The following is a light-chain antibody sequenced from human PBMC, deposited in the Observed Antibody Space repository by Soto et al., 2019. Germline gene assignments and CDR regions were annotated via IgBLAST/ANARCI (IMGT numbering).Light chain of an antibody. V-gene: IGKV1-39*01. J-gene: IGKJ2*01. CDR2: AAS. CDR3: QQSYRTPYP. CDR1: QSISSY. Sequence: CRANQSISSYLNWYQQKPGKAPKLLIYAASTLQRGVSSRFSGSGSGADFTLTIRSLQLDDFATYYCQQSYRTPYPFGQGTKVDIK.